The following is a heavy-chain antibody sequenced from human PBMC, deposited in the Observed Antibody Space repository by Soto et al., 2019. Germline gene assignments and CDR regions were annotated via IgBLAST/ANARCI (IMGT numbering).Heavy chain of an antibody. V-gene: IGHV4-4*02. CDR1: GDSIGSNVW. CDR3: GGDAALPGEADMFDY. J-gene: IGHJ4*02. CDR2: VYHNGLT. D-gene: IGHD2-15*01. Sequence: SETLSLTCDVSGDSIGSNVWWSWVRQPPGKGLEWIGEVYHNGLTDYNPSLRGRATMSADMSKNQFSLRVTSVTDADTAIYYCGGDAALPGEADMFDYWGQGAPVIVSS.